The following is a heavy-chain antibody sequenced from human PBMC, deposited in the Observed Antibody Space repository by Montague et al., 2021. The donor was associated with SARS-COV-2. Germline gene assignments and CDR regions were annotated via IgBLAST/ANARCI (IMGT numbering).Heavy chain of an antibody. CDR1: GFPFSDYY. D-gene: IGHD3-10*01. J-gene: IGHJ3*02. V-gene: IGHV3-11*01. Sequence: SRSLSFSASGFPFSDYYMNWIRQAPGKGLEWVSHITSSSSHLYYADSVKGRFTISRDNAKNSLYLQMNSLRAEDTAVYYCAREHNYDSGRRDGFDIWGQGTVVTVSS. CDR2: ITSSSSHL. CDR3: AREHNYDSGRRDGFDI.